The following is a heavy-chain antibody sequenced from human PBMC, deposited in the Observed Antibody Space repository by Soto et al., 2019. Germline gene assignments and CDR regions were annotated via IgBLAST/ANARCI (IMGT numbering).Heavy chain of an antibody. CDR1: GYTFTSYG. D-gene: IGHD1-26*01. CDR2: ISAYNGNT. CDR3: ATIMGSYYYYYGMDV. V-gene: IGHV1-18*01. J-gene: IGHJ6*02. Sequence: QVQLVQSGAEVKKPGASVKVSCKASGYTFTSYGISWVRQAPGQGLEWMGWISAYNGNTNDAQKLQGRVTMTTDTSTSTAYMELRSLRSDDTAVYYCATIMGSYYYYYGMDVWGQGTTVTVSS.